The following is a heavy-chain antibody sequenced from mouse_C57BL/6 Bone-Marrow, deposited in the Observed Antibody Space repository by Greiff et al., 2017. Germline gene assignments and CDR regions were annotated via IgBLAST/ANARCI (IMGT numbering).Heavy chain of an antibody. V-gene: IGHV5-4*01. J-gene: IGHJ4*01. CDR3: ARELTPITTVVATDYAMDY. CDR1: GFTFSSYA. D-gene: IGHD1-1*01. Sequence: EVKLVESGGGLVKPGGSLKLSCAASGFTFSSYAMSWVRQTPEKRLEWVATISDGGSYTYYPDNVKGRFTISRDNAKNNLYLQMSHLKSEDTAMYYCARELTPITTVVATDYAMDYWGQGTSVTVSS. CDR2: ISDGGSYT.